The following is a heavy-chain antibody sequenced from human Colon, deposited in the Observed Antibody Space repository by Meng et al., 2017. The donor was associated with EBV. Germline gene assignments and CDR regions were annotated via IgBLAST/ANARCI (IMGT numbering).Heavy chain of an antibody. CDR2: IYYSGSR. Sequence: VQLRRAPPDLVNSSQTLSLTFTVSGDSISSTDYYWSWVRQPPGKGLEWTGYIYYSGSRYYNPSLKSRVTISVDTSKNQFSLKLSSVTAADTAVYYCARVTGKIYYDGSGYPEAFDYWGQGTLVTVSS. V-gene: IGHV4-30-4*01. D-gene: IGHD3-22*01. CDR1: GDSISSTDYY. J-gene: IGHJ4*02. CDR3: ARVTGKIYYDGSGYPEAFDY.